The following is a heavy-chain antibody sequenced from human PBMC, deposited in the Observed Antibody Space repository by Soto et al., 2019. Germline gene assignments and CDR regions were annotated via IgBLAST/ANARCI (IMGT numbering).Heavy chain of an antibody. CDR3: ARGYFDWLLEYYVMDF. J-gene: IGHJ6*02. CDR1: GGTFSSYT. V-gene: IGHV1-69*02. D-gene: IGHD3-9*01. CDR2: IIPILGIA. Sequence: ASVKVSCKASGGTFSSYTISWVRQAPGQGLEWMGRIIPILGIANYAQKFQGRVTITADKSTSTAYMELSSLRSEDTAVYYCARGYFDWLLEYYVMDFWGQGTKVTGSS.